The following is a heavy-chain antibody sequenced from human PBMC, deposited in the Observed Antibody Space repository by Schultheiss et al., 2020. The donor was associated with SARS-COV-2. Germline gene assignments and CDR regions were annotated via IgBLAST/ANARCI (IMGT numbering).Heavy chain of an antibody. CDR2: IYTSGST. Sequence: SETLSLTCTVSGGSISSYYWSWIRQPAGKGLEWIGRIYTSGSTNYNPSLKSRVTISVDTSKNQFSLNLSSVTAADTAVYYCARGGSASPFWSGRYYYYYYMDVWGKGTTVTVSS. V-gene: IGHV4-4*07. CDR1: GGSISSYY. D-gene: IGHD3-3*01. CDR3: ARGGSASPFWSGRYYYYYYMDV. J-gene: IGHJ6*03.